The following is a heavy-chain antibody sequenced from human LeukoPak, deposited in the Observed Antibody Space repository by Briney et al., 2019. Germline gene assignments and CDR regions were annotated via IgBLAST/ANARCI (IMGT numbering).Heavy chain of an antibody. CDR1: GFNFHIYG. CDR3: VKDQGECPGSRCYLRFLEY. CDR2: VRYDQSAT. V-gene: IGHV3-30*02. J-gene: IGHJ4*02. Sequence: GGSLRLSCAASGFNFHIYGMHWVRQARGTGLEWVTFVRYDQSATVYADSVQGRFAISRDNSKNTVYLQMNSLRVEDTALYFCVKDQGECPGSRCYLRFLEYWGQGTLVIVSS. D-gene: IGHD3-3*01.